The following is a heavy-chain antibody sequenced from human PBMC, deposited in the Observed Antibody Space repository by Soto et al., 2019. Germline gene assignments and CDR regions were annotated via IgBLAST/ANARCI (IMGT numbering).Heavy chain of an antibody. CDR1: GYTFTGYY. CDR2: INPNSGGT. J-gene: IGHJ6*02. V-gene: IGHV1-2*04. Sequence: GASVKVSCKASGYTFTGYYMHWVRQAPGQGLEWMGWINPNSGGTNYAQKFQGWVTMTRDTSISTAYMELSRLRSDDTAVYYCARAAPDYYYGMDVWGQGTKVTVSS. CDR3: ARAAPDYYYGMDV.